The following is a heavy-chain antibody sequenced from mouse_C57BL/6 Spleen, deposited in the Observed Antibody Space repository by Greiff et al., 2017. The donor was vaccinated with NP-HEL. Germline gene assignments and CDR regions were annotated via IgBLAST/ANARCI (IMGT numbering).Heavy chain of an antibody. J-gene: IGHJ1*03. Sequence: VQLQQSGAELVRPGASVKLSCTASGFNIKDDYMHWVKQRPEQGLEWIGWIDPENGDTESASKFQGKATITADTSSNTAYLQLSSLTSEDTAVYYCTTYGSREYFDVWGTGTTVTVSS. CDR3: TTYGSREYFDV. CDR1: GFNIKDDY. V-gene: IGHV14-4*01. CDR2: IDPENGDT. D-gene: IGHD1-1*01.